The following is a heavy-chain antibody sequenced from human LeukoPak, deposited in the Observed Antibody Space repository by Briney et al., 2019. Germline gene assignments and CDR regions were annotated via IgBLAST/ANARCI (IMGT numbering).Heavy chain of an antibody. CDR1: GYDFTSYA. D-gene: IGHD6-13*01. V-gene: IGHV1-3*01. CDR3: ARDSSSWPTSFDY. Sequence: ASVKVSCKASGYDFTSYAMHWVRQGPGQRLEWMGWINAGNGNTKYSQKFQDRVTVTRDTSISTAYMELSRLRSDDTAVYYCARDSSSWPTSFDYWGQGTLVTVSS. CDR2: INAGNGNT. J-gene: IGHJ4*02.